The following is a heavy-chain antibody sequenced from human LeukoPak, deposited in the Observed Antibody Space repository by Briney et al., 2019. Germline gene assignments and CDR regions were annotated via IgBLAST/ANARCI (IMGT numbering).Heavy chain of an antibody. CDR1: GFSFSSYS. J-gene: IGHJ4*02. V-gene: IGHV3-30-3*01. D-gene: IGHD2-2*01. CDR2: ISYDGSNK. CDR3: ASGYRSSTTCAIDY. Sequence: GGSLRLSCAASGFSFSSYSMHWVRQAPGKGLEWVAIISYDGSNKDYADSVKGRFTISRDNSKNTLFLQMNSLRAEDTAVYYCASGYRSSTTCAIDYWGQGTLVTVSS.